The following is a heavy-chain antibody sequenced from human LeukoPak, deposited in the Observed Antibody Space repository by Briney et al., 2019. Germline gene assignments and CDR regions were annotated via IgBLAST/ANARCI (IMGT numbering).Heavy chain of an antibody. CDR1: GGSFSGYY. CDR3: ARGRAFFD. CDR2: INHSGST. J-gene: IGHJ4*02. D-gene: IGHD3-3*02. Sequence: SEALSLTCAVYGGSFSGYYWSWIRQPPGKGLEWIGEINHSGSTNYNPSLKSRVTISVDTSKNQFSLKLSSVTAADTAVYYCARGRAFFDWGQETLVTVSS. V-gene: IGHV4-34*01.